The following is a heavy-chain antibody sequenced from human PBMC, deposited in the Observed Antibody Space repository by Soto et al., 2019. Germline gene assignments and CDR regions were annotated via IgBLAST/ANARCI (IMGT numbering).Heavy chain of an antibody. CDR3: ARVEPLVRAIDAFDI. Sequence: NPSETLSLTCTVSGGSISSYYWSWIRQPPGKGLEWIGYIYYSGSTNYNPSLKSRVTISVDTSKNQFSLKLSSVTAADTAVYYCARVEPLVRAIDAFDIWGQGKMVTVSS. CDR1: GGSISSYY. D-gene: IGHD3-10*01. J-gene: IGHJ3*02. V-gene: IGHV4-59*01. CDR2: IYYSGST.